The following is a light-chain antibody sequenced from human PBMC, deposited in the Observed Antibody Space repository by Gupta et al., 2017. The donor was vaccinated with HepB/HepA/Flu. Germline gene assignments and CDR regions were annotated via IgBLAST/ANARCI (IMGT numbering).Light chain of an antibody. CDR2: AAS. CDR1: QGISNY. V-gene: IGKV1-27*01. J-gene: IGKJ5*01. Sequence: DIQMTQSPSSLSASVGDRVTITCRASQGISNYLAWYQQKPGKVPKLLIYAASTLQSGVPSRFSGSGSGTDFTLTISSLQPEDVGTYYCQKYNNTPRITFGQGTRLELK. CDR3: QKYNNTPRIT.